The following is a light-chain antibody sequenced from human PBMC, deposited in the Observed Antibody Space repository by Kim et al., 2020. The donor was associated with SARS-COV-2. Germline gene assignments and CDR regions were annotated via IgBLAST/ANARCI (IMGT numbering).Light chain of an antibody. CDR3: NSRDNSGDHGV. Sequence: SSELTQDPAVSVALGQTVRITCQGDSLKDSYASWYQKKPGQAPILVIYGKNKRPSGIPDRFSGSTSGDTASLTITGAQAEDDADYYCNSRDNSGDHGVFGGGTKVTVL. CDR2: GKN. CDR1: SLKDSY. V-gene: IGLV3-19*01. J-gene: IGLJ3*02.